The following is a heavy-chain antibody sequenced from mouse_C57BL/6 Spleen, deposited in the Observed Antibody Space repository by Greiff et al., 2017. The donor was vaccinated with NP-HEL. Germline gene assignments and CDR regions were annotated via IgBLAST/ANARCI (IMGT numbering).Heavy chain of an antibody. CDR3: ARGDNYGEYAMDY. Sequence: QVQLKQPGAELVRPGSSVKLSCKASGYTFTSYWMDWVKQRPGQGLEWIGNIYPSDSETHYNQKFKDKATLTVDKSSSTAYMQLSSLTSEDSAVYYCARGDNYGEYAMDYWGQGTSVTVSS. CDR1: GYTFTSYW. J-gene: IGHJ4*01. V-gene: IGHV1-61*01. CDR2: IYPSDSET. D-gene: IGHD3-3*01.